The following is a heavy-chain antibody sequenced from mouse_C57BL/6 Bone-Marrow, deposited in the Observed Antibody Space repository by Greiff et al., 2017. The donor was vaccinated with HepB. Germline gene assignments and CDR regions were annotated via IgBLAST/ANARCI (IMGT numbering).Heavy chain of an antibody. Sequence: EVKLVESGGGLVQPGGSLKLSCAASGFTFSDYGMHWVRQAPEKGLEWVAYISSGSSTIYYADTVKGRFTISRDNAKNTLFLQMTSLRSEDTAMYYCARRWLLPYYYAMDYWGQGTSVTVSS. CDR2: ISSGSSTI. CDR3: ARRWLLPYYYAMDY. V-gene: IGHV5-17*01. D-gene: IGHD2-3*01. J-gene: IGHJ4*01. CDR1: GFTFSDYG.